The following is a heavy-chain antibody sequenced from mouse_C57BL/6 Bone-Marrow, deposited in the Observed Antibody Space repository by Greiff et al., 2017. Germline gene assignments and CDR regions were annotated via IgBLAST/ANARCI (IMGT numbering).Heavy chain of an antibody. J-gene: IGHJ3*01. CDR1: GYTFTSYG. CDR2: IYPRSGNT. D-gene: IGHD2-3*01. V-gene: IGHV1-81*01. CDR3: ARRLLLAY. Sequence: VQLQQSGAELARPGASVKLSCKASGYTFTSYGISWVKQRTGQGLEWIGEIYPRSGNTYYNEKFKGKATLTADKSSSTAYMELRSRTSEDSAVYFCARRLLLAYWGQGTLVTVSA.